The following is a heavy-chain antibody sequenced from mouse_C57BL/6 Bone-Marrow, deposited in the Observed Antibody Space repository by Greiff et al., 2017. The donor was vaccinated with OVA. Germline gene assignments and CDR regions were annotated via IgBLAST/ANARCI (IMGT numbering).Heavy chain of an antibody. Sequence: EVMLVESGGGLVQSGRSLRLSCATSGFTFSDFYMEWVRQAPGKGLEWIAASRNKANDYTTEYSASVKGRFIVSRDTSQSILYLQMNALRAEDTAIYYCARADSNYGFDYWGQGTTLTVSS. CDR1: GFTFSDFY. J-gene: IGHJ2*01. CDR2: SRNKANDYTT. D-gene: IGHD2-5*01. V-gene: IGHV7-1*01. CDR3: ARADSNYGFDY.